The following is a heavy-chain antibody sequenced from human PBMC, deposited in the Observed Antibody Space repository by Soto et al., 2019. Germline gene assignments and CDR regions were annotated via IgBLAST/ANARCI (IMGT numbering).Heavy chain of an antibody. D-gene: IGHD1-26*01. CDR2: ISIDGRST. Sequence: PGGSLRLSCSGSGFIFSIYAIHWVRQAPGKGLKYVSFISIDGRSTNYADSVKGRFTISRDNSKNTPYLQMSSLRAEDTAVYYCVRDDFGLGIDYWGLGTLVTVSS. V-gene: IGHV3-64D*06. CDR3: VRDDFGLGIDY. J-gene: IGHJ4*02. CDR1: GFIFSIYA.